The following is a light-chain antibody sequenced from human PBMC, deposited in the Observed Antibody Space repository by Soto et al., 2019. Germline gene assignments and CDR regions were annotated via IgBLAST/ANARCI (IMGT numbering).Light chain of an antibody. Sequence: DIVMTQSPLSLPVTPGEPASISCRSSQSLLHSNGYNYLDWYLQKPGQSPQLLIYLGSNRASGVPDRFSGSGSGRDFTLKISRVEADDVGVYFCMQALHAPLTFGGGTKVDIK. V-gene: IGKV2-28*01. CDR3: MQALHAPLT. CDR1: QSLLHSNGYNY. CDR2: LGS. J-gene: IGKJ4*01.